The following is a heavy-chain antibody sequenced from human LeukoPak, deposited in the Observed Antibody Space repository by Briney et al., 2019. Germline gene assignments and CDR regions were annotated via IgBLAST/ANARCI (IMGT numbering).Heavy chain of an antibody. CDR1: GFTFSSYS. CDR2: ISSSSSYI. J-gene: IGHJ4*02. CDR3: ARMKRGYSYGGIDY. D-gene: IGHD5-18*01. Sequence: GGSLRLSCAASGFTFSSYSMNWVRQAPGKGLEWVSSISSSSSYIYYADSVKGRFTISRDNAKNSLYLQMNSLRAEDTAVYYCARMKRGYSYGGIDYWGQGTLVTVSS. V-gene: IGHV3-21*01.